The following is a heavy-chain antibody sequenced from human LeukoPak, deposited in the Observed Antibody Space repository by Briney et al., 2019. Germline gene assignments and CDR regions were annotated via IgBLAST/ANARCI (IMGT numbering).Heavy chain of an antibody. CDR1: GYSFTSYW. Sequence: GESVKISCKGSGYSFTSYWIGWVRQMPGKGLEWMGIIYPGDSDTRYSSSFQGQVTISADKSISTAYLQWSSLKASDTAMYYCARPKGGAYYDILTGYPPHWFDPWGQGTLVTVSS. D-gene: IGHD3-9*01. CDR3: ARPKGGAYYDILTGYPPHWFDP. CDR2: IYPGDSDT. J-gene: IGHJ5*02. V-gene: IGHV5-51*01.